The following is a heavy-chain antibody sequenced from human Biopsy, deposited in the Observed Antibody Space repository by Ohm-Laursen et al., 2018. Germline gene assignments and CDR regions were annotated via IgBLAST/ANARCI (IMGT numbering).Heavy chain of an antibody. D-gene: IGHD4-17*01. V-gene: IGHV4-59*02. J-gene: IGHJ6*02. CDR2: IYYSVMT. CDR3: ARDSGILNYGIFKYDHYYGMDV. CDR1: GDSVTKYY. Sequence: SETLSLTCTVSGDSVTKYYWSWIRQPPGKGLEWIGHIYYSVMTNYNPSLQSRVSISVDTSRNQVSLTLSSVTAADTAVYYCARDSGILNYGIFKYDHYYGMDVWGQGTKVTVSS.